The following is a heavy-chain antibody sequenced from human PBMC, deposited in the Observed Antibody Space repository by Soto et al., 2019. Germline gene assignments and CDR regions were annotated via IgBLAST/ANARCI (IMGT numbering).Heavy chain of an antibody. J-gene: IGHJ4*02. Sequence: QVQLQESGPGLVKPSQTLSLTCSVSGASISRDDYYWSWIRQHPGKGLEWIAYIYSSGNSYYNPSLSSRVAISLDTSKNQISLRLSSVTAADTGVYYCASALTGDYVGFEYWGQGTPATVSS. D-gene: IGHD3-9*01. CDR3: ASALTGDYVGFEY. CDR2: IYSSGNS. V-gene: IGHV4-31*03. CDR1: GASISRDDYY.